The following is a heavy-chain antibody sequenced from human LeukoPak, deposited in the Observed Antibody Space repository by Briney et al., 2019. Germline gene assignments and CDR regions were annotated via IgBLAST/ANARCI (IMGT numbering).Heavy chain of an antibody. CDR3: ARGDAPDY. CDR2: IYYSGST. J-gene: IGHJ4*02. Sequence: SETLSLTCTVSGGSISSYYWSWIRQPPGKGLEWIGYIYYSGSTYYNPSLKSRVTISVDTSKNQFSLKLSSVTAADTAVYYCARGDAPDYWGQGTLVTVSS. CDR1: GGSISSYY. V-gene: IGHV4-59*12.